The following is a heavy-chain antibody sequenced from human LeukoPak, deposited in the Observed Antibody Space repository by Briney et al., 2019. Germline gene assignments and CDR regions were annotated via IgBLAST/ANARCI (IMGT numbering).Heavy chain of an antibody. CDR3: ARDRRYYDSSGYPDPTTDYYYYGMDV. J-gene: IGHJ6*02. Sequence: PGRSLRLSCAASGFTFSSYAMHWVRQAPGKGLEWVAVISYDGSNKYYADSVKGRFTISRDNSKNTLYLQMNSLRAEDTAVYYCARDRRYYDSSGYPDPTTDYYYYGMDVWGQGTTVTVSS. CDR2: ISYDGSNK. D-gene: IGHD3-22*01. CDR1: GFTFSSYA. V-gene: IGHV3-30*04.